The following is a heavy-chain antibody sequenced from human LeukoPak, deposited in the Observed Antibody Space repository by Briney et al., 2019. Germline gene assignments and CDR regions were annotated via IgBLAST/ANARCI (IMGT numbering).Heavy chain of an antibody. V-gene: IGHV4-39*07. CDR3: AREKGANYNWFDP. D-gene: IGHD1-26*01. CDR2: IYYSGST. CDR1: GGSISSSSYY. J-gene: IGHJ5*02. Sequence: SETLSLTCTVSGGSISSSSYYWGWIRQPPGKGLEWIGSIYYSGSTYYNPSLKSRVTISVDTSKNQFSLKLSSVTAADTAVYYCAREKGANYNWFDPWGQGTLVTVSS.